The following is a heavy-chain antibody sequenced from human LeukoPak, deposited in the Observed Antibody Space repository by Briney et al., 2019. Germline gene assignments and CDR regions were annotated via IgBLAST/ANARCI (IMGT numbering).Heavy chain of an antibody. CDR3: VKRLAKDAFDI. V-gene: IGHV3-64D*09. CDR1: GFSFSSYA. CDR2: ISSNGGST. D-gene: IGHD3-22*01. J-gene: IGHJ3*02. Sequence: PGGSLRLSCSASGFSFSSYAMHWVRQAPGKGLEYVSAISSNGGSTNYADPVKGRFTISRDNSKNTLYLQMSSLRAEDTAVYYCVKRLAKDAFDIWGQGTMVTVSS.